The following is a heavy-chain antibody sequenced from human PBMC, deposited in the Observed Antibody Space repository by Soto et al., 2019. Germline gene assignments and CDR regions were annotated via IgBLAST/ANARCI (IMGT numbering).Heavy chain of an antibody. CDR3: ARGLGGSNFPFDD. CDR2: IVPMLRTP. J-gene: IGHJ4*02. Sequence: QVQLVQSGAEVKKPGSSVKVACKASGGSFSDYAINWVRQAPGPGLEWMGGIVPMLRTPNYSRKIQVRVTITADESTSTVALESTSLTAADTCVYYCARGLGGSNFPFDDWGQGTLVTVSS. D-gene: IGHD1-26*01. V-gene: IGHV1-69*11. CDR1: GGSFSDYA.